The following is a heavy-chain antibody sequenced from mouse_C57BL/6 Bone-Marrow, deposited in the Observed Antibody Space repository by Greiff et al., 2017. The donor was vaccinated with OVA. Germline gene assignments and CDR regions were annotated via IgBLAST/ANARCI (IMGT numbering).Heavy chain of an antibody. J-gene: IGHJ1*03. Sequence: EVQLVESGGGLVKPGGSLKLSCAASGFTFSSYAMSWVRQTPEKRLEWVATISDGGSYTYYPDNVKGRFTISRDNAKNNLYLHMSHLKSEDTAMYYCARDLIYYGSSPYWGFDVGGTGTTVTVSS. CDR2: ISDGGSYT. D-gene: IGHD1-1*01. V-gene: IGHV5-4*01. CDR3: ARDLIYYGSSPYWGFDV. CDR1: GFTFSSYA.